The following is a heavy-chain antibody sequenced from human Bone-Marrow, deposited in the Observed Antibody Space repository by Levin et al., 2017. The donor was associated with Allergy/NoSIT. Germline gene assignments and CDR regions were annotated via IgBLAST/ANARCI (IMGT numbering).Heavy chain of an antibody. J-gene: IGHJ4*02. V-gene: IGHV4-59*01. Sequence: SQTLSLTCTVSGGSISSSYWSWIRQPPGKGLEWIGYIYYSGSTNYNPSLKSRVTISVDTSKNQFSLKMSSVTAADTAVYYCARAPIVAIYFDYWGQGTLVTVSS. D-gene: IGHD5-12*01. CDR3: ARAPIVAIYFDY. CDR2: IYYSGST. CDR1: GGSISSSY.